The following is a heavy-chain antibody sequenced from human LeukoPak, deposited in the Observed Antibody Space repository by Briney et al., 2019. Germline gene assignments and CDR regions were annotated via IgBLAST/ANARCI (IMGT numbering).Heavy chain of an antibody. CDR1: GGSISSSSYY. D-gene: IGHD2-15*01. CDR2: IYYSGST. J-gene: IGHJ4*02. Sequence: SETLSLTCTVSGGSISSSSYYWGWIRQPPGKGLEWIGSIYYSGSTYYNPSLKSRVTISVDTSENQVSLKLTSVTAADTAVYYCATARIKLPSSPFDYWGQGALVTVSS. V-gene: IGHV4-39*07. CDR3: ATARIKLPSSPFDY.